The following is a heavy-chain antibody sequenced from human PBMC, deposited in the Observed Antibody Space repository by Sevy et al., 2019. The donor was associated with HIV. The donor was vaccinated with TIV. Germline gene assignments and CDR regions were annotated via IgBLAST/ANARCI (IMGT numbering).Heavy chain of an antibody. J-gene: IGHJ6*02. V-gene: IGHV3-53*01. CDR1: GFTVSISY. D-gene: IGHD2-15*01. CDR3: ARGGYYGFDV. Sequence: GGSLRLSCVASGFTVSISYMSWVRQGPGKGLEWVSAIHSGGSTHYVDSVKGRFTISRDNSKNTVYLQMNSLRAEDTAVYYCARGGYYGFDVWGQGTTVTVSS. CDR2: IHSGGST.